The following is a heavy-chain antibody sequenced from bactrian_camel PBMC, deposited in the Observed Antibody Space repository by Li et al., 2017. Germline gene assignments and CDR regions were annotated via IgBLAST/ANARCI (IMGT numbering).Heavy chain of an antibody. CDR3: AAVAEGRTVEGGVSLWTLFESGY. D-gene: IGHD3*01. CDR1: GFAFDDSD. Sequence: VQLVESGGGSVQAGGSLRLSWKASGFAFDDSDMAWYRQAPGNECGMVSTISSDGSTYYGDSVKGRFTISRDDAKKTVYLQMSSLRPEDTAMYYCAAVAEGRTVEGGVSLWTLFESGYWGQGTQVTVS. V-gene: IGHV3S63*01. CDR2: ISSDGST. J-gene: IGHJ4*01.